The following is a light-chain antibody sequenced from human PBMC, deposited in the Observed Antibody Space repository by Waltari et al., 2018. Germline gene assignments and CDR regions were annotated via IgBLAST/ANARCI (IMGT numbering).Light chain of an antibody. J-gene: IGLJ3*02. CDR2: DVN. V-gene: IGLV2-8*01. Sequence: QSALTQPPSASGSPGQSVTISCTGTSRDIGGSNFVSWYQQRPGKAPRFLIYDVNKRPSGVSDRFSGSKSGKTASLTVSGLQPDDEATYYCSAFAGSNNFGVFGGGTKLTVL. CDR3: SAFAGSNNFGV. CDR1: SRDIGGSNF.